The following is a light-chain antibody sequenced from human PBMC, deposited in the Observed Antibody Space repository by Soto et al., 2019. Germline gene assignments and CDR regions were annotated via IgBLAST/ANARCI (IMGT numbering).Light chain of an antibody. Sequence: EIVLTQSPGTLCLSPGERATLSCRASQSVGSSYLAWYQQKPGQAPRLLIYDASSRATGIPDRFSGSGSGTDFTLTISRLEPEDFAVYYCQQYGSSVGGTFGGGTKVEIK. CDR1: QSVGSSY. V-gene: IGKV3-20*01. CDR2: DAS. J-gene: IGKJ4*01. CDR3: QQYGSSVGGT.